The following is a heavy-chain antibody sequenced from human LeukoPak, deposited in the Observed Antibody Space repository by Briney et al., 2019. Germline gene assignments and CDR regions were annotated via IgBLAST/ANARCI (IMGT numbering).Heavy chain of an antibody. D-gene: IGHD2-2*01. CDR1: GDSVSSNSAA. J-gene: IGHJ6*02. CDR3: AREMGYCSSTSCYNYYYYGMDV. CDR2: TYYRSKWYN. V-gene: IGHV6-1*01. Sequence: SQTLSLTCAISGDSVSSNSAAWNWIRQSPSRGLEWLGRTYYRSKWYNDYAVSVKSRITINPDTSKNQFSLQLNSVTPEDTAVYYCAREMGYCSSTSCYNYYYYGMDVWGQGTTVTVSS.